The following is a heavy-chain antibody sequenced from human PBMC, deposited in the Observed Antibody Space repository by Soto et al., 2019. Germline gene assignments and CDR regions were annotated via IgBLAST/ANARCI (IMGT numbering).Heavy chain of an antibody. D-gene: IGHD3-3*01. CDR1: GFTVSSNY. Sequence: GGSLRLSCAASGFTVSSNYMSWVRQAPGKGLEWVSVIYSGGSTYYADSVKGRFTISRDNSKNTLYLQMNSLRAEDTAVYYCAREIYYDFAPDAFDIWGQGTMVTVSS. J-gene: IGHJ3*02. V-gene: IGHV3-66*01. CDR3: AREIYYDFAPDAFDI. CDR2: IYSGGST.